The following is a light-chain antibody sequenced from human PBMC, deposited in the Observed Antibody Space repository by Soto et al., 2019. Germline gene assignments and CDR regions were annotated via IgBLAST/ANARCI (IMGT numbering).Light chain of an antibody. CDR2: GAS. CDR1: QSVSSN. J-gene: IGKJ1*01. Sequence: EIVMTQSPATLSVSPGERATLSCRASQSVSSNLAWFQQKPGQAPRLLIFGASTRLPGIPARFSGSGSGTEFTLTISSLQSEDFAVYYCQQYNNRPPWTFGQGTKGEIK. V-gene: IGKV3-15*01. CDR3: QQYNNRPPWT.